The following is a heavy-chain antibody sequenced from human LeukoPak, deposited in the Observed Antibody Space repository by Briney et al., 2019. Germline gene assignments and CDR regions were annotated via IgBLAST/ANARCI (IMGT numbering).Heavy chain of an antibody. CDR2: IYWDDDK. V-gene: IGHV2-5*08. D-gene: IGHD1-26*01. CDR1: GDSFNEYYW. J-gene: IGHJ4*02. CDR3: AHGDPNSGSCTN. Sequence: TLSLTCAVYGDSFNEYYWSWVRQPPGKALEWLALIYWDDDKRYSPSLKSRLTITKDTSKNQVVLTMTNMDPVDTATYYCAHGDPNSGSCTNWGQGTLVTVSS.